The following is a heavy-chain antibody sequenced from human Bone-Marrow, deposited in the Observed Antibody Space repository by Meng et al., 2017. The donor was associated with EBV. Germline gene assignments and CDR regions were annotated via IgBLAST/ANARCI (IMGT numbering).Heavy chain of an antibody. CDR1: GYTFSSFG. J-gene: IGHJ4*02. D-gene: IGHD3-10*01. CDR3: ARAYYGSGSYYGGFDY. CDR2: VSAYNGNT. Sequence: VQLVQFAAEVKKPWGSVKVPCKASGYTFSSFGFTWGRQAPGQGLEWMGWVSAYNGNTNYAQKLQGRVTMTADTSTSTAYMELRSLRSDDTAVYYCARAYYGSGSYYGGFDYWGQGTLVTVSS. V-gene: IGHV1-18*01.